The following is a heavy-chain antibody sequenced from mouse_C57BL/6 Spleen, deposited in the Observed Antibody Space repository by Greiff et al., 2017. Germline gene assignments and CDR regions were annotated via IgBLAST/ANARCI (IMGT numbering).Heavy chain of an antibody. J-gene: IGHJ2*01. V-gene: IGHV1-26*01. CDR2: INPNNGGT. Sequence: EVQLQQSGPELVKPGASVKISCKASGYTFTDYYVNWVKQSPGKSLEWIGDINPNNGGTSYNAKFKGKATLTVDKSSSTAYMEPRGLTSEDSAVYYCARYYGREYWGQGTTLTVSS. D-gene: IGHD1-1*01. CDR1: GYTFTDYY. CDR3: ARYYGREY.